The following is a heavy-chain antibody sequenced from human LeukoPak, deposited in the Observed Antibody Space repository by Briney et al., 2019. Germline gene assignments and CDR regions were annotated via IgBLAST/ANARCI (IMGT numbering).Heavy chain of an antibody. V-gene: IGHV1-69*10. Sequence: SVKVSCQASVGTFRRYVINWVRQAPWQGVDWMGGIIPILGIANHAQKLRGRVTITADKPTSTAYMELSSLRSEDTAVYYCARDAGYCSSTSCYEGYYYDGMDVWGQGTTVTVSS. CDR1: VGTFRRYV. CDR3: ARDAGYCSSTSCYEGYYYDGMDV. CDR2: IIPILGIA. D-gene: IGHD2-2*01. J-gene: IGHJ6*02.